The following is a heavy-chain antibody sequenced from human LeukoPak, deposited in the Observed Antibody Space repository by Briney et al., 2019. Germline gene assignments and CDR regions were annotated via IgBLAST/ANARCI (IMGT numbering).Heavy chain of an antibody. CDR2: ISSSSSYI. Sequence: GGSLRLSCAASGFTFSSYSMNWVRQAPGKGLEWVSSISSSSSYIYYADPVKGRFTISRDNAKTSLYLQMNSLRAEDTAVYYCARARYSSGWYGDYWGQGTLVTVSS. J-gene: IGHJ4*02. CDR3: ARARYSSGWYGDY. D-gene: IGHD6-19*01. CDR1: GFTFSSYS. V-gene: IGHV3-21*01.